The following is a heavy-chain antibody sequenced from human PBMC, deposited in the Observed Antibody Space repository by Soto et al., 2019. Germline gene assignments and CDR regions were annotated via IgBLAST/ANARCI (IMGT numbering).Heavy chain of an antibody. V-gene: IGHV3-48*01. CDR3: VRTWFDP. CDR1: GFTFNIYD. CDR2: ISPNGGTM. J-gene: IGHJ5*02. Sequence: GGSLRLSCAASGFTFNIYDMNWVRQTPGKGLEWISYISPNGGTMRYADSVRGRFTISRDNAKDSLYLQMDGLRADDTAIYYCVRTWFDPWGQGTLVTVSS.